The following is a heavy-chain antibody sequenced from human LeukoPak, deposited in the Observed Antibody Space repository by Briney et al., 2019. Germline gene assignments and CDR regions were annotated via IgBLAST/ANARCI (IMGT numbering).Heavy chain of an antibody. CDR3: ARAGWGTAMVTGGDI. V-gene: IGHV3-30*04. CDR1: GFTFSSYA. J-gene: IGHJ4*02. Sequence: GSLRLSCAASGFTFSSYAMHWVRQAPGKGLEWVAVISYDGSNKYYADSVKGRFTISRDNSKNTLYLQMNSLRAEDTAVYYCARAGWGTAMVTGGDIWGQGTLVTVSS. D-gene: IGHD5-18*01. CDR2: ISYDGSNK.